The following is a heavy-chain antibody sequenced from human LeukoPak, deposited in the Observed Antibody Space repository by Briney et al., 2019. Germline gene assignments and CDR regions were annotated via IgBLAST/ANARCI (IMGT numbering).Heavy chain of an antibody. D-gene: IGHD3-22*01. CDR1: GGSFSGYY. CDR2: IKHSGST. J-gene: IGHJ4*02. V-gene: IGHV4-34*01. Sequence: SETLSLTCAVYGGSFSGYYWSWIRQPPGKRLEWIGEIKHSGSTNYNPSLKSRVTISVDTSKNQFSLKLSSVTAADTAVYYCARGQTPTYYYDSSGYWNYWGQGTLVTVSS. CDR3: ARGQTPTYYYDSSGYWNY.